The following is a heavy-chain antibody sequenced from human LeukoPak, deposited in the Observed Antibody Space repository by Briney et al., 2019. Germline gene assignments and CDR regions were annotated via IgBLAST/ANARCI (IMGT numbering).Heavy chain of an antibody. CDR2: ISYDGSNK. Sequence: GRSLRLSCAASGFTFSSYAMHWVRQAPGKGLEWVAVISYDGSNKYYADSVKGRFTISRDNAKNSLYLQMNSLRAEDTAVYYCASVYYYDSSGIYSGDPDYWGQGTLVTVSS. D-gene: IGHD3-22*01. CDR1: GFTFSSYA. CDR3: ASVYYYDSSGIYSGDPDY. J-gene: IGHJ4*02. V-gene: IGHV3-30-3*01.